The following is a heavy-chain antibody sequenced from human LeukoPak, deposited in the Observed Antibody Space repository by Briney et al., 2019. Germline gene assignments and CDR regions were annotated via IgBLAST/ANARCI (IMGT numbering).Heavy chain of an antibody. Sequence: GASLRLSCAASGFTFSSYAMSWVRQAPGEGLEWVSAISGSGGSTYYADSVKGRSTISRDNSKNTLYLQMNSLRAEDTAVYYCAKTGGLQFDPWGQGTLVTVSS. D-gene: IGHD3-10*01. J-gene: IGHJ5*02. V-gene: IGHV3-23*01. CDR1: GFTFSSYA. CDR3: AKTGGLQFDP. CDR2: ISGSGGST.